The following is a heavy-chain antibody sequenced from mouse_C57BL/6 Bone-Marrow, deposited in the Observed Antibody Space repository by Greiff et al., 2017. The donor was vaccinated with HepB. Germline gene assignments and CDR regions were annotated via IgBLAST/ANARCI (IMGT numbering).Heavy chain of an antibody. CDR3: TYYYGSSYGFAY. D-gene: IGHD1-1*01. J-gene: IGHJ3*01. V-gene: IGHV14-4*01. CDR2: IDPENGDT. Sequence: VQLKQSGAELVRPGASVKLSCTASGFNIKDDYMHWVKQRPEQGLEWIGWIDPENGDTEYASKFQGKATITADTSSNTAYLQLSSLTSEDTAVYYCTYYYGSSYGFAYWGQGTLVTVSA. CDR1: GFNIKDDY.